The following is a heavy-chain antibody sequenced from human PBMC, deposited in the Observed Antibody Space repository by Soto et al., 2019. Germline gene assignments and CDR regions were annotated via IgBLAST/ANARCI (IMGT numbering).Heavy chain of an antibody. D-gene: IGHD3-9*01. Sequence: QVQLQQWGAGLLKPSETLSLTCAVYGGSFSGYYWSWIRQPPGKGLEWIGEINHSGSTNYNPSLMSRATVSVAPSLYQFSLTLSSVTAAVTAVYYCARGGRSFAPPRCYGMDVWGQGTTVTVSS. CDR1: GGSFSGYY. CDR2: INHSGST. J-gene: IGHJ6*02. CDR3: ARGGRSFAPPRCYGMDV. V-gene: IGHV4-34*01.